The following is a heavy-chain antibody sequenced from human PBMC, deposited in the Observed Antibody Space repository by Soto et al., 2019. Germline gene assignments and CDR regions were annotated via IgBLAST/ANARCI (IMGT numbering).Heavy chain of an antibody. D-gene: IGHD6-19*01. J-gene: IGHJ4*02. CDR1: GFTFSNYW. V-gene: IGHV3-74*01. CDR3: ARAGWYRFDD. Sequence: GGSLRLSCAASGFTFSNYWVHWVRQAPGKGLMWVSRINSDGTTINYADSVEGRFTISRDNAKNTLFLQMNSLRVEDTAVYYCARAGWYRFDDRGQRTPVTVSS. CDR2: INSDGTTI.